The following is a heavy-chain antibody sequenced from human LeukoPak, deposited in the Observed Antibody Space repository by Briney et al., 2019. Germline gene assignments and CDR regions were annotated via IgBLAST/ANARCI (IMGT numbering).Heavy chain of an antibody. CDR1: GGTFSSYA. J-gene: IGHJ5*02. CDR2: IIPIFGTA. Sequence: ASVKVSCKASGGTFSSYAISWVRQAPGQGLEWMGGIIPIFGTANYAQKFQGRVTITADKSTSTAYMELSSLRSEDTAVYYCARSQHIVVVTATPNWFDPWGQGTLVTVSS. V-gene: IGHV1-69*06. CDR3: ARSQHIVVVTATPNWFDP. D-gene: IGHD2-21*02.